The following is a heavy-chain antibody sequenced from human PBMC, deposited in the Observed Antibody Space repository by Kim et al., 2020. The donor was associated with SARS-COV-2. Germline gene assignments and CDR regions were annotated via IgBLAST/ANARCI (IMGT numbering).Heavy chain of an antibody. V-gene: IGHV4-59*01. D-gene: IGHD6-13*01. CDR1: GGSISSYY. J-gene: IGHJ4*02. CDR2: IYYSGST. Sequence: SEILSLTCTVSGGSISSYYWSWIRQPPGKGLEWIGYIYYSGSTNYNPSLKSRVTISVDTSKNQFSLKLSSVTAADTAVYYCARSPNRIAAAQLHYWGQGTLVTVSS. CDR3: ARSPNRIAAAQLHY.